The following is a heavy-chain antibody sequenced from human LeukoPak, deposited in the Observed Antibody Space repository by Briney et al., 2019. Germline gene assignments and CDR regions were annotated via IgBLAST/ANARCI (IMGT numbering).Heavy chain of an antibody. Sequence: SETLSLTCAVYGVSFSGYYWSWIRQPPGKGLEWIGEINHSGSTNYNPSLKSRVTISVDTSKNQFSLKLSSVTAADTAVYYCARGPYYYYGMDVWGQGTTVTVSS. J-gene: IGHJ6*02. CDR3: ARGPYYYYGMDV. V-gene: IGHV4-34*01. CDR2: INHSGST. CDR1: GVSFSGYY.